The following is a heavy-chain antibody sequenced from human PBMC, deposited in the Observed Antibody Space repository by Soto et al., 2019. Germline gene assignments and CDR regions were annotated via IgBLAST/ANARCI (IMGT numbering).Heavy chain of an antibody. J-gene: IGHJ6*02. CDR2: IYYSGST. Sequence: SETLSLTCTVSGGSFSPNYWSWFRQPPGKGLEWVGYIYYSGSTYYNPSLKSRVTISVDTSKNQFSLKLSSVTAADTAVYYCARDRYSYGYYYYYGMDVWGQGTTVTVSS. D-gene: IGHD5-18*01. CDR3: ARDRYSYGYYYYYGMDV. V-gene: IGHV4-59*01. CDR1: GGSFSPNY.